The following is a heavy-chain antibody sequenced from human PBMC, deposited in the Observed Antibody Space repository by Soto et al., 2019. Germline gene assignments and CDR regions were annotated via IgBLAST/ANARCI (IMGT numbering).Heavy chain of an antibody. CDR3: ARDREAIVAAGTAGDSYYYGMDV. CDR1: GFTFSRYS. V-gene: IGHV3-21*01. J-gene: IGHJ6*02. D-gene: IGHD6-13*01. CDR2: ISSSSSYI. Sequence: PGGSLRLSCAASGFTFSRYSMNWARQASGKGLEWVSSISSSSSYIYYADSVKGRFTISRDNAENSVYLQMNSLRAEDTAVYYCARDREAIVAAGTAGDSYYYGMDVWGQGTTVTVSS.